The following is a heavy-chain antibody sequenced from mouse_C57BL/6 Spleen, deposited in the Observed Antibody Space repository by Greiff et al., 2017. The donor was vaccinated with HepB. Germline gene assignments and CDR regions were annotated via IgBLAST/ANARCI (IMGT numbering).Heavy chain of an antibody. Sequence: DVKLQESGPGLVKPSQSLSLTCSVTGYSITSGYYWNWIRQFPGNKLEWMGYISYDGSNNYNPSLKNRISITRDTSKNQFFLKLNSVTTEDTATYYCASLITTVVATDFDVWGTGTTVTVSS. CDR3: ASLITTVVATDFDV. D-gene: IGHD1-1*01. V-gene: IGHV3-6*01. CDR2: ISYDGSN. CDR1: GYSITSGYY. J-gene: IGHJ1*03.